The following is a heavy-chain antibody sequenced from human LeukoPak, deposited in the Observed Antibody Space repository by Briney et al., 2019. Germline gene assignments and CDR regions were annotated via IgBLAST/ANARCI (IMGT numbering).Heavy chain of an antibody. Sequence: SETLSLTCAVYGESFSGYYWSWIRQPPGKGLEWIGEINHSGSTNYNPSLKSRVTISVDTSKNQFSLKLSSVTAADTAVYYCAIPLAGCSSTSCEPNYYGMDVWGQGTTVTVSS. J-gene: IGHJ6*02. V-gene: IGHV4-34*01. D-gene: IGHD2-2*01. CDR3: AIPLAGCSSTSCEPNYYGMDV. CDR1: GESFSGYY. CDR2: INHSGST.